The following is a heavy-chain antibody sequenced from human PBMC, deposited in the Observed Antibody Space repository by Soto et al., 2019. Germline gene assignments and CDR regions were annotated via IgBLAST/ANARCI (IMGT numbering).Heavy chain of an antibody. CDR1: GASISSGGYS. J-gene: IGHJ4*02. V-gene: IGHV4-30-2*01. CDR3: ARGGQQFLDY. CDR2: VFHSETT. D-gene: IGHD4-4*01. Sequence: PSETLSLTCAVSGASISSGGYSWSWIRQPPGRGPEWIGYVFHSETTYYNPSLKSRVTVSVDSSKNQFSLKLTSVTAADTAVYYCARGGQQFLDYWGQGTLVTVSS.